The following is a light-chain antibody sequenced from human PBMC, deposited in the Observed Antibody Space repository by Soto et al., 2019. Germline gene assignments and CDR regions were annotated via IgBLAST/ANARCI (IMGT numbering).Light chain of an antibody. CDR2: QTS. CDR1: QYINTR. CDR3: HQRQSWPRT. V-gene: IGKV3-11*01. Sequence: EIVLTQSPATLSSFPADRVTLSCRDSQYINTRLAWYQHRPGQAPRLLIYQTSLRAAGIPARFSASGSGTGFTLTISDVQPEDFALYYCHQRQSWPRTFGQGTKVDI. J-gene: IGKJ1*01.